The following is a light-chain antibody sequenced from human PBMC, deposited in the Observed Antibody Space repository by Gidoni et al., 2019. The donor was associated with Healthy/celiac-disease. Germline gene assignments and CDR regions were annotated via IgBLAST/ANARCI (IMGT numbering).Light chain of an antibody. J-gene: IGKJ1*01. Sequence: IVLTQSPGTLSLSPGERATLSCRASQSVSSSYLAWYQQKPGQAPRLLIYGASSRATGIPDRFSGSVSGTDFTLTISRLEPEDFAVYYCQQYGSSWWTFGQGTKVEIK. CDR2: GAS. CDR3: QQYGSSWWT. V-gene: IGKV3-20*01. CDR1: QSVSSSY.